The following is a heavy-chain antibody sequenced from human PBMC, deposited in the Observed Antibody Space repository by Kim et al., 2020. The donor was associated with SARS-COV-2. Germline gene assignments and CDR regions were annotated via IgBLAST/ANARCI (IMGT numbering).Heavy chain of an antibody. D-gene: IGHD2-15*01. CDR2: ISSSGSTI. V-gene: IGHV3-48*03. Sequence: GGSLRLSCAASGFTFSSYEMNWVRQAPGKGLEWVSYISSSGSTIYYADSVKGRFTISRDNAKNSLYLQMNSLGAEDTAVYYCARGEGRDIVVVVAAKPPHYWGQGTLVTVSS. CDR1: GFTFSSYE. J-gene: IGHJ4*02. CDR3: ARGEGRDIVVVVAAKPPHY.